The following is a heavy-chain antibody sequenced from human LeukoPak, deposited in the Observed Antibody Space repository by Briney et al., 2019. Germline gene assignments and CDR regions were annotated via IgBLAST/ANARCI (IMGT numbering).Heavy chain of an antibody. V-gene: IGHV4-34*01. Sequence: PSETLSLTCAVYGGSFSGYYWSWIRQPPGKGLEWIGSIYYSGSTYYNPSLKSRVTISVDTSKNQFSLKLSSVTAADTAVYYCARFNTYYDILTGYYSLLGIDYWGQGTLVTVSS. J-gene: IGHJ4*02. CDR1: GGSFSGYY. CDR3: ARFNTYYDILTGYYSLLGIDY. D-gene: IGHD3-9*01. CDR2: IYYSGST.